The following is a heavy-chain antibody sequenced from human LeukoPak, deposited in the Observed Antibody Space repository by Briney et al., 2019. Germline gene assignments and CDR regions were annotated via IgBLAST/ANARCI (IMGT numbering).Heavy chain of an antibody. CDR2: IYYSGST. V-gene: IGHV4-59*08. CDR3: ASLVDTAMSY. CDR1: GGSFSSYY. Sequence: SETLSLTCIVSGGSFSSYYWSWIRQPPGKGLEWIGYIYYSGSTNYNPSLKSRVPISVDTSKNQFSLKLSSVTAADTAVYYCASLVDTAMSYWGQGTLVTVSS. D-gene: IGHD5-18*01. J-gene: IGHJ4*02.